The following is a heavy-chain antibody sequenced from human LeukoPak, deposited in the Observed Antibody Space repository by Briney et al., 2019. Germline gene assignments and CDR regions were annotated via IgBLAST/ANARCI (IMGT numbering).Heavy chain of an antibody. Sequence: QPGGSLRLSCAASGFTFNSYAMSWVRQAPGKGLEWVSAISGSGGSTYYADSVKGRFTISRDNSKNTLYLQMNSLRAEDTAVYYCAKSLLQYGDYAFGAFDIWGQGTMVTVSS. CDR3: AKSLLQYGDYAFGAFDI. D-gene: IGHD4-17*01. CDR2: ISGSGGST. V-gene: IGHV3-23*01. CDR1: GFTFNSYA. J-gene: IGHJ3*02.